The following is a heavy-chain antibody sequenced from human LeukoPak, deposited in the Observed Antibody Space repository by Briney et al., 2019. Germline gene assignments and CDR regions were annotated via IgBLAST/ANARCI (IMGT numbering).Heavy chain of an antibody. CDR1: GFTFSDYY. CDR3: ARVNTPTDAFDI. V-gene: IGHV3-11*01. CDR2: ISSSGSTI. Sequence: GGSLRLSCAASGFTFSDYYMSWIRQAPGKGLEWVSYISSSGSTIYYSDSVKGRFTISRDNAKNSLYLQMNSLRAEDTAVYYCARVNTPTDAFDIWGQGTMVTVSS. J-gene: IGHJ3*02.